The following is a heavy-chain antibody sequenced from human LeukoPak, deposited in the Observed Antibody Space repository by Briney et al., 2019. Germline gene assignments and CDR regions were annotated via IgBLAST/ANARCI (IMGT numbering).Heavy chain of an antibody. CDR1: GFTFSSFA. V-gene: IGHV3-23*01. CDR2: FDGNGPNT. D-gene: IGHD2-8*02. Sequence: GSLRLSCAASGFTFSSFAMTWVRQAPGKGLEWVSGFDGNGPNTYYADSVKGRWTISRDNSRNTLYLEMNSLRPEDTAIYYCAKPRTTGLGWAQFDYWGQGSLVTVSS. J-gene: IGHJ4*02. CDR3: AKPRTTGLGWAQFDY.